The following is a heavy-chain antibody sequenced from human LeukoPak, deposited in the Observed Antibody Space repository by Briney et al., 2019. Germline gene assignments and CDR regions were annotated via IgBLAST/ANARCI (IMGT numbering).Heavy chain of an antibody. CDR2: IYYSGST. CDR3: ARDNPRRDAFDI. D-gene: IGHD1-14*01. V-gene: IGHV4-59*12. CDR1: GGSISSYY. J-gene: IGHJ3*02. Sequence: SETLSLTCTVSGGSISSYYWSWIRQPPGKGLEWIGYIYYSGSTNYNPSLKSRVTISVDTSKNQYSLKLSSVTAADTAVYYCARDNPRRDAFDIWGQGTMVTVSS.